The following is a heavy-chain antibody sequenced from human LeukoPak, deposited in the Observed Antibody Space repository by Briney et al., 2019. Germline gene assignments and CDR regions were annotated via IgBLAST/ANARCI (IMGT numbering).Heavy chain of an antibody. Sequence: GGSLRLSCAASGFTFSDYYMSWIRQAPGKGLEWVSYISRSGSTIYYPDPVKGRFTISRDNAKNSLYLQMDSLRAEDTAVYYCVKSSSSFDYWGQGTLVTVSS. CDR2: ISRSGSTI. D-gene: IGHD6-6*01. J-gene: IGHJ4*02. V-gene: IGHV3-11*04. CDR1: GFTFSDYY. CDR3: VKSSSSFDY.